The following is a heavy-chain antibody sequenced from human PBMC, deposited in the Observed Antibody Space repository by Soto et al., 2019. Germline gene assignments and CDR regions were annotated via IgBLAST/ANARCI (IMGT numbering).Heavy chain of an antibody. CDR3: ARGPSIAALTYYYYGMDV. V-gene: IGHV1-46*01. Sequence: GASVKVSCKASGYTFTSYAMHWVRQAPGQGLEWMGIINPSGGSTSYAQKFQGRVTMTRDTSTSTVYMELSSLRSEDTAVYYCARGPSIAALTYYYYGMDVWGQGTTVTVSS. CDR1: GYTFTSYA. CDR2: INPSGGST. J-gene: IGHJ6*02. D-gene: IGHD6-6*01.